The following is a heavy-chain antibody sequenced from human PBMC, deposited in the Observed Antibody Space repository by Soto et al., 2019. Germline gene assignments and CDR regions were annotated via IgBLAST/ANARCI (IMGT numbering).Heavy chain of an antibody. CDR2: INPNSGGT. J-gene: IGHJ4*02. D-gene: IGHD6-13*01. CDR1: GYTFTGYY. CDR3: AKGYSSSWYEDLYFDY. Sequence: ASVKVSCKASGYTFTGYYMHWVRQAPGQGLEWMGWINPNSGGTNYAQKFQGRVTMTTDTSISTAYMELRSLRSDDTAVYYCAKGYSSSWYEDLYFDYWGQGTLVTVSS. V-gene: IGHV1-2*02.